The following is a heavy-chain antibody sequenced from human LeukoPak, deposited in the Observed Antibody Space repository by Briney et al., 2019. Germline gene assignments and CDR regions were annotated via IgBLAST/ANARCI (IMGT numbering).Heavy chain of an antibody. D-gene: IGHD4-17*01. J-gene: IGHJ4*02. CDR3: ARKYGDRPDY. Sequence: ASVKVSCKASGYTISDYFMHWVRQAPGQGLEWMGWISAYNGNTNYAQKLQGRVTMTTDTSTSTAYMELRSLRSGDTAVYYCARKYGDRPDYWGQGTLVTVSS. CDR2: ISAYNGNT. V-gene: IGHV1-18*04. CDR1: GYTISDYF.